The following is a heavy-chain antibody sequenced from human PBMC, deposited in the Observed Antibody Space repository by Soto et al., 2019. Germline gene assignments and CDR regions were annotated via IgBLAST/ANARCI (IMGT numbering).Heavy chain of an antibody. CDR3: ARGPGSSSSGRLDY. CDR2: INPNSGGT. V-gene: IGHV1-2*04. D-gene: IGHD6-6*01. Sequence: ASVKVSCKASGYTFTGYYMHWVRQAPGQGLEWMGWINPNSGGTNYAQKFQGWVTMTRDTSISTAYMELSRLRSDDTAVYYCARGPGSSSSGRLDYWGQGTLVTVSS. J-gene: IGHJ4*02. CDR1: GYTFTGYY.